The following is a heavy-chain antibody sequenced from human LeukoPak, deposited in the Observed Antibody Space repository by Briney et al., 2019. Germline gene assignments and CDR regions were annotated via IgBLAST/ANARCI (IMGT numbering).Heavy chain of an antibody. CDR2: IYYSGST. V-gene: IGHV4-39*07. D-gene: IGHD5-18*01. J-gene: IGHJ4*02. CDR1: GGSISSSSYY. CDR3: ARGVGYSYGTYRFDY. Sequence: SETLSLTCTVSGGSISSSSYYWGWIRQPPGKGLEWIGSIYYSGSTYYNPSLKSRVTMSVDTSKNQFSLKLSSVTAADTAVYYCARGVGYSYGTYRFDYWGQGTLVTVSS.